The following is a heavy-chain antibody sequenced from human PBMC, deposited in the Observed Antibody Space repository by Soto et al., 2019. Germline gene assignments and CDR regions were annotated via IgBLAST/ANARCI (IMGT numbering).Heavy chain of an antibody. D-gene: IGHD3-22*01. J-gene: IGHJ4*02. Sequence: GGSLRLSCAASGFTFSSYWMHWVRQAPGKGLVWVSRINSDGSSTSYADSVKGRFTISRDNAKNTLYLQMNSLRAEDTAVYYCARDKYYYDSSGLGAAIDYWGQGTLVTVSS. CDR3: ARDKYYYDSSGLGAAIDY. CDR1: GFTFSSYW. V-gene: IGHV3-74*01. CDR2: INSDGSST.